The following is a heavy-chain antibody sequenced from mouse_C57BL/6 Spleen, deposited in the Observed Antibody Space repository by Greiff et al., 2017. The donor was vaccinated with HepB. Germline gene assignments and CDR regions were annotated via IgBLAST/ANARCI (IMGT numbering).Heavy chain of an antibody. V-gene: IGHV1-15*01. Sequence: VQLQQSGAELVRPGASVTLSCKASGYTFTDYEMHWVKQTPVHGLEWIGAIDPETGGNAYNQKFKGKAILTADKSSSTAYMELRSLTSEDSAVYYCTRPFYYVSSYNYWGQGTTLTVAS. CDR1: GYTFTDYE. CDR2: IDPETGGN. J-gene: IGHJ2*01. D-gene: IGHD1-1*01. CDR3: TRPFYYVSSYNY.